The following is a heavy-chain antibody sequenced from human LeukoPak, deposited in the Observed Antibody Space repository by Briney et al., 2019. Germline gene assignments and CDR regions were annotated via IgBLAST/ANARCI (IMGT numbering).Heavy chain of an antibody. D-gene: IGHD3-22*01. CDR1: GFIIISYR. CDR2: IKQDGSEK. J-gene: IGHJ4*02. CDR3: ASGYYYDSSGYPNYALDY. V-gene: IGHV3-7*01. Sequence: GGSLRLSCAASGFIIISYRMSWVRQAPGKGLEWVANIKQDGSEKYYVDSVKGRFTISRDNAKNSLYLQMNSLRAEDTAVYYCASGYYYDSSGYPNYALDYWGQGTLVTVSS.